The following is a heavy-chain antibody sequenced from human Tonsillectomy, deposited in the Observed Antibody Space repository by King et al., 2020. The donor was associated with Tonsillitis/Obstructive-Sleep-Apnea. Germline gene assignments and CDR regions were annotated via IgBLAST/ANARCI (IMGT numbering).Heavy chain of an antibody. J-gene: IGHJ4*02. Sequence: LQLQESGPGLVKPSETLSLTCTVSGGSISSGRFFWCCVRQPPGKELEWIGTIYESGSTYYNPSLKSRVTMAVDTSKNQFSLKLSSVTAADTAVYYCARHWSIPQYFDYWGQGTLVTVSS. V-gene: IGHV4-39*01. CDR3: ARHWSIPQYFDY. D-gene: IGHD2-2*02. CDR2: IYESGST. CDR1: GGSISSGRFF.